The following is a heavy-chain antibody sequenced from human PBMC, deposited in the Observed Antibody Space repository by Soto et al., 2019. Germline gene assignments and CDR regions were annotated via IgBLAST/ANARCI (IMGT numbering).Heavy chain of an antibody. D-gene: IGHD6-19*01. J-gene: IGHJ4*02. Sequence: PGGSLRLSCAASEFPVSSNFMSWVRQAPGKGLEWVSVIYSGGSTYNADSVKGRFTISRDNSKNTLYLQMNSLRPEDTAVYYCAKILYSSGWYIDNWGQGTRVTVSS. CDR2: IYSGGST. CDR3: AKILYSSGWYIDN. CDR1: EFPVSSNF. V-gene: IGHV3-53*05.